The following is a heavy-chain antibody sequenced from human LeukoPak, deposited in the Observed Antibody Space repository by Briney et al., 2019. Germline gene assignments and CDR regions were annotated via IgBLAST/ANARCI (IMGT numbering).Heavy chain of an antibody. CDR3: VRGVPKTSYYYYYMDV. V-gene: IGHV6-1*01. CDR2: TYYRSKWYN. Sequence: SQTLSLTCAISGDSVSSNSAAWNWIRQSPSRGLEWLGRTYYRSKWYNDYAVSVKSRITINPDTSKNQFSLQLNSVTPEDTAVYYCVRGVPKTSYYYYYMDVWGKGTTVTVSS. J-gene: IGHJ6*03. CDR1: GDSVSSNSAA. D-gene: IGHD4-11*01.